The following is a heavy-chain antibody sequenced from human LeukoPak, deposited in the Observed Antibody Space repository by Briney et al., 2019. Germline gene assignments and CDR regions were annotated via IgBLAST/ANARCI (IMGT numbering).Heavy chain of an antibody. Sequence: SETLSLTCIVSGGSISSYYWSWIRQPPGKGLEWIGYIYYSGSTNYNPSLKSRVTISVDTSKNQFSLKLRSVTAADTAVYYCARVTGYMIEDYFDYWGQGTLVTVSS. V-gene: IGHV4-59*01. CDR3: ARVTGYMIEDYFDY. CDR1: GGSISSYY. CDR2: IYYSGST. D-gene: IGHD3-22*01. J-gene: IGHJ4*02.